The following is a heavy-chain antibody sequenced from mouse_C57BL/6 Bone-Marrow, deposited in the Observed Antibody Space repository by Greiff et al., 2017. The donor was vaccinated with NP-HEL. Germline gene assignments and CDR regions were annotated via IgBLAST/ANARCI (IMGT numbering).Heavy chain of an antibody. CDR2: ISSGGDYI. J-gene: IGHJ2*01. V-gene: IGHV5-9-1*02. Sequence: EVMLVESGEGLVKPGGSLKLSCAASGFTFSSYAMSWVRQTPEKRLEWVAYISSGGDYIYYADTVKGRFTISRDNARNTLYLQMSSLKSEDTAMYYCTSNWDVWYFDYWGQGTTLTVSS. CDR3: TSNWDVWYFDY. D-gene: IGHD4-1*01. CDR1: GFTFSSYA.